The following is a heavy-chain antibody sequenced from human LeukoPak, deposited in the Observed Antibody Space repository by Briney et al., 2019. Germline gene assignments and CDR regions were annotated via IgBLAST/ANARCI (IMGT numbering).Heavy chain of an antibody. CDR3: ARGFRSGWPRFDP. CDR2: INPNSGGT. D-gene: IGHD6-19*01. Sequence: ASVKVSCKASGYTFTGYYMHWVRQAPGQGLEWMGWINPNSGGTNYAQKFQGRVTMTRDTSISTAYMELSRLRSDGTAVYYCARGFRSGWPRFDPWGQGTLVTVSS. V-gene: IGHV1-2*02. J-gene: IGHJ5*02. CDR1: GYTFTGYY.